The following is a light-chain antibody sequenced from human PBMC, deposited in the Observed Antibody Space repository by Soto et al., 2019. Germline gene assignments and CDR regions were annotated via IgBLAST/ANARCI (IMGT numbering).Light chain of an antibody. CDR3: QHYGGMWA. CDR1: QSITNR. V-gene: IGKV1-5*01. J-gene: IGKJ1*01. Sequence: DIQMTQSPSTLSASVGDRVTITCRASQSITNRLAWYQHKPGKAPKVLIYDASNLEYGVPRRFSGSGFGTEFILTIISLQPDDFATYCCQHYGGMWAFGQGTKVDIK. CDR2: DAS.